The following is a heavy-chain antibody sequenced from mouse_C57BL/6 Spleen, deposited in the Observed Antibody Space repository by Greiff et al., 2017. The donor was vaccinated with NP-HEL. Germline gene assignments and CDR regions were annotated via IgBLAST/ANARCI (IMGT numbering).Heavy chain of an antibody. Sequence: QVQLQQPGAELVKPGASVKLSCKASGYTFTSYWMHWVKQRPGQGLEWIGMIHPNSGSTNYNEKFKSKATLTVDKSSSTAYMQLSSLTSEDSAVYYCAREAHTHTAQVYWGQGTTLTVSS. J-gene: IGHJ2*01. CDR3: AREAHTHTAQVY. D-gene: IGHD3-2*02. CDR2: IHPNSGST. CDR1: GYTFTSYW. V-gene: IGHV1-64*01.